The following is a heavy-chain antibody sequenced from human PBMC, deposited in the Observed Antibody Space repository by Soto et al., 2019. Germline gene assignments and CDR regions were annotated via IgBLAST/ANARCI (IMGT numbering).Heavy chain of an antibody. Sequence: GGSLRLSCAASGFTFSSYSMSWVRQAPGKGLEWVSSISSSSSYIYYADSVKGRFTISRDNAKNSLYLQMNSLRAEETAVYYCARGRQQFVATNWFDPWGQGALVTVSS. J-gene: IGHJ5*02. D-gene: IGHD6-6*01. CDR3: ARGRQQFVATNWFDP. CDR1: GFTFSSYS. V-gene: IGHV3-21*01. CDR2: ISSSSSYI.